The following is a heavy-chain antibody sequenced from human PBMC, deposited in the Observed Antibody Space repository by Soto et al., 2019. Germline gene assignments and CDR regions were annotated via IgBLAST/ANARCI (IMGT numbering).Heavy chain of an antibody. CDR3: ASWLEREHAYDI. CDR2: LYDVDGT. V-gene: IGHV3-53*01. D-gene: IGHD1-1*01. Sequence: DVQLVASGGGLIQPGGSLRLSCAALGLTVRGKKYITGVRQAPGKGLEWVSALYDVDGTYYADSAKGRFTLSRDNSNNIIYLQMNSLGPDDPAVYYCASWLEREHAYDIWGLGKMVTGSS. CDR1: GLTVRGKKY. J-gene: IGHJ3*02.